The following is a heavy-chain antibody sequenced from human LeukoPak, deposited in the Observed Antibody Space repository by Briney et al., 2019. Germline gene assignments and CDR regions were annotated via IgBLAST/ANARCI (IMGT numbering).Heavy chain of an antibody. CDR2: IYNSGST. CDR1: GGSISSYY. CDR3: ARSAFLVTSPGLYYFDY. J-gene: IGHJ4*02. V-gene: IGHV4-4*07. D-gene: IGHD3/OR15-3a*01. Sequence: SETLSLTCTVSGGSISSYYWSWIRQPAGKGLEWIGHIYNSGSTNYNPSLKGRVTMSVATSKNQFSLHLSSVTAADTAVYYCARSAFLVTSPGLYYFDYWGQGTLVAVSS.